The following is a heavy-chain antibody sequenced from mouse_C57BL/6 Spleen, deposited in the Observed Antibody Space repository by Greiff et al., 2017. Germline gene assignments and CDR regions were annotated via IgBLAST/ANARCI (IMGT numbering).Heavy chain of an antibody. J-gene: IGHJ1*03. CDR2: ISSGSSTI. Sequence: EVNVVESGGGLVKPGGSLKLSCAASGFTFSDYGMHWVRQAPEKGLEWVAYISSGSSTIYYADTVKGRFTISRDNAKNTLFLQMTSLRSEDTAMYYCARRDYDYHWYFGVWGTVTTVTVSS. V-gene: IGHV5-17*01. D-gene: IGHD2-4*01. CDR3: ARRDYDYHWYFGV. CDR1: GFTFSDYG.